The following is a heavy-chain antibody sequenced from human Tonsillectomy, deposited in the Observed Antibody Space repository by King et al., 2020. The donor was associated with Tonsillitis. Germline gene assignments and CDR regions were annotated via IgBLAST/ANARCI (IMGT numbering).Heavy chain of an antibody. D-gene: IGHD3-9*01. CDR2: IFSNDQK. CDR1: GFSLSNARMG. V-gene: IGHV2-26*01. Sequence: VTLQESGPVLVKPTETLTLTCTVSGFSLSNARMGVSWIRQPPGKALEWLAHIFSNDQKSYSTSLRSRLTISKDTSKSQVVLILTNIDPVDTATYYCARIRDTRDWSGAFDIWGQGTMVTVSS. J-gene: IGHJ3*02. CDR3: ARIRDTRDWSGAFDI.